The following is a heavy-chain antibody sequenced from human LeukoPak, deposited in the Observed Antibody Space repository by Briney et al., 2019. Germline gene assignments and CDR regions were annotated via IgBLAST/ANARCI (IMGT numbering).Heavy chain of an antibody. CDR1: GFTFSIYG. Sequence: GGSLRLSCAASGFTFSIYGMHWVRQAPGKGLEWVAIIWYDGSKTYYADSVKGRFTISRDNSQNTLSLQMNSLRAEDTAVYYCAKIPYARVPNRPYYFDYWGQGTLVTVSS. V-gene: IGHV3-33*06. D-gene: IGHD6-6*01. J-gene: IGHJ4*02. CDR2: IWYDGSKT. CDR3: AKIPYARVPNRPYYFDY.